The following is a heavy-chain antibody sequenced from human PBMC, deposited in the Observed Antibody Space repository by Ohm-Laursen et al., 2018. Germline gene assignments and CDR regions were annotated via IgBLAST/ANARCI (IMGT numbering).Heavy chain of an antibody. D-gene: IGHD6-13*01. CDR3: ARTGGRRSSWYGALDAFDI. CDR2: ISAYNGNT. CDR1: GYTFTSYG. J-gene: IGHJ3*02. V-gene: IGHV1-18*01. Sequence: GASVKVSCKASGYTFTSYGISWVRQAPGQGLEWMGWISAYNGNTNYAQKLQGRVTMTTDTSTSTAYMELRSLRSDDTAVYYCARTGGRRSSWYGALDAFDIWGQGTMVTVSS.